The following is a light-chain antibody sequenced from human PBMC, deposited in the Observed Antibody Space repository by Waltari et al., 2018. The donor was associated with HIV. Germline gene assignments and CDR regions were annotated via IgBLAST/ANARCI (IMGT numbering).Light chain of an antibody. CDR3: QTWGPGFQV. CDR2: LNSDGSH. Sequence: QVVLTQSPSASASLGASVKLTCTLSNGHASYAIAWHQQQPEKGPRLLVKLNSDGSHFKGDGVPERFSGSSSGAERYLTISSLQSEDEADYYCQTWGPGFQVFGGGTKLTVL. J-gene: IGLJ3*02. CDR1: NGHASYA. V-gene: IGLV4-69*01.